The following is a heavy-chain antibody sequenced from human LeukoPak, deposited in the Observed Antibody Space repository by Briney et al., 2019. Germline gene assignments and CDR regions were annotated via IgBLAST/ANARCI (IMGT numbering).Heavy chain of an antibody. CDR2: INHSGST. Sequence: SETLSLTCAVYGGSFSGYYWSWIRQPPGKGLEWIGEINHSGSTNYNPSLKSRVTISVDTSKNQFSLKLSSVTAADTAVYYCARIGGNYWGQGTLVTVSS. CDR1: GGSFSGYY. D-gene: IGHD3-10*01. V-gene: IGHV4-34*01. J-gene: IGHJ4*02. CDR3: ARIGGNY.